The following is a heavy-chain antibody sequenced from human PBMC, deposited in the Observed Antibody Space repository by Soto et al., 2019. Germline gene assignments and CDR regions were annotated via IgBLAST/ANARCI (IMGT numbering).Heavy chain of an antibody. Sequence: GGSLRLSCAASGFTFSSYSMNWVRQAPGKGLEWVSSISSSSSYICYADSVKGRFTISRDNAKNSLYLQMNILRAEDTAVYYCARAPSGYAFDIWGQGTMVTVSS. V-gene: IGHV3-21*01. CDR2: ISSSSSYI. D-gene: IGHD1-26*01. J-gene: IGHJ3*02. CDR3: ARAPSGYAFDI. CDR1: GFTFSSYS.